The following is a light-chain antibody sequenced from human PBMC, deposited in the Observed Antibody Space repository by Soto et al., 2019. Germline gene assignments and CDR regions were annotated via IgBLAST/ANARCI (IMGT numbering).Light chain of an antibody. CDR3: LQSYSSIFT. CDR1: QTISTY. J-gene: IGKJ3*01. CDR2: AAS. Sequence: DIQMTQSPSSLSASVGDRVTITCRASQTISTYLNWYQQKPGKAPKLLIYAASTFQGGVPSRFSGSGSGTDFTLTISSLQPEDFATYYVLQSYSSIFTFGPGTKVDIK. V-gene: IGKV1-39*01.